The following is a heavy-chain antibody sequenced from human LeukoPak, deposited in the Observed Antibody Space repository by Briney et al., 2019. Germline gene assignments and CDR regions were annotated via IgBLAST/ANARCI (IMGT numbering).Heavy chain of an antibody. J-gene: IGHJ5*02. V-gene: IGHV4-59*01. CDR2: IFHSGGT. Sequence: SETLSLTCTVSGGSISSYYWGWIRQPPGKGLEWIGYIFHSGGTNSNPSLKSRVTISVDTSKNQFSLKLSSVTAADTAVYYCAVVTNTETWFDPWGQGTLVTVSS. D-gene: IGHD3-22*01. CDR1: GGSISSYY. CDR3: AVVTNTETWFDP.